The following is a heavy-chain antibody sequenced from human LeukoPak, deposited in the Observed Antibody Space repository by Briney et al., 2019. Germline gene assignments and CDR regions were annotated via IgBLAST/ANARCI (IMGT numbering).Heavy chain of an antibody. D-gene: IGHD3-22*01. J-gene: IGHJ4*02. CDR3: VVYDSSGYQPLDY. V-gene: IGHV3-21*01. Sequence: GGSLRLSCAASGFTFSSYSMNWVRQAPGKGLEWDSSISSSSSYIYYADSVKGRFTISRDNAKNSLYLQMNSLRAEDTAVYYCVVYDSSGYQPLDYWGQGTLVTVSS. CDR1: GFTFSSYS. CDR2: ISSSSSYI.